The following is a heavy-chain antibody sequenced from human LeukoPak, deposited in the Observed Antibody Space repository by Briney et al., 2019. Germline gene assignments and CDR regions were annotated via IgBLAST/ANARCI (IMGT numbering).Heavy chain of an antibody. V-gene: IGHV4-31*03. CDR2: IYYSGST. D-gene: IGHD6-13*01. Sequence: SETLSLTCTVSGGSISSSYYYWGWIRQPPGTGLEWIGYIYYSGSTYYNPSLKSRVTISVDTSKNQFSLKLSSVTAADTAVYYCANRIAAAGSAFDIWGQGTMVTVSS. CDR3: ANRIAAAGSAFDI. CDR1: GGSISSSYYY. J-gene: IGHJ3*02.